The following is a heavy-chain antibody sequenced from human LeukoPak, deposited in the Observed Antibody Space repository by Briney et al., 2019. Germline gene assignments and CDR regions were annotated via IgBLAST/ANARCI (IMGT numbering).Heavy chain of an antibody. D-gene: IGHD3-10*01. CDR1: GFTFNDYA. CDR3: VKGLKPYYYKGGDAYDM. J-gene: IGHJ3*02. V-gene: IGHV3-9*01. CDR2: INWNSDVI. Sequence: GGSLRLSCEAPGFTFNDYAMHWVRQPPGKGLEWVSGINWNSDVIGYADSVKGRFTISRDNAKNSLFLHMNSLRAEDTALYTCVKGLKPYYYKGGDAYDMWGQGTMVTVSS.